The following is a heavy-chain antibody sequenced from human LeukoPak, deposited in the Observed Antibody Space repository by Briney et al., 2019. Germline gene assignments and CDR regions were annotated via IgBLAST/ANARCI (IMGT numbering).Heavy chain of an antibody. Sequence: GGSLRLSCAASRFTFSSYSMNWVRQAPGKGLEWVSSISSSGSYIYYADSVKGRFTISRDNAKNSLYLQMNSLRAEDAAVYYCAREIYGSGAFDYWGQGTLVTVSS. CDR1: RFTFSSYS. V-gene: IGHV3-21*01. J-gene: IGHJ4*02. CDR3: AREIYGSGAFDY. D-gene: IGHD3-10*01. CDR2: ISSSGSYI.